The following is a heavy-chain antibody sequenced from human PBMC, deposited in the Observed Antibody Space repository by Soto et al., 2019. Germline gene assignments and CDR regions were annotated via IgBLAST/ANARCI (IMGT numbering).Heavy chain of an antibody. CDR1: GGSFSGYY. D-gene: IGHD6-6*01. CDR3: ARGLGGVGYSSSSGGWFDP. CDR2: INHSGST. V-gene: IGHV4-34*01. Sequence: QVQLQQWGAGLLKPSETLSLTCAVYGGSFSGYYWSWIRQPPGKGLEWIGEINHSGSTNYNPSLKSRVTISVDPSKNQFSLKLSSVTAADTAVYYCARGLGGVGYSSSSGGWFDPWGQGTLVTVSS. J-gene: IGHJ5*02.